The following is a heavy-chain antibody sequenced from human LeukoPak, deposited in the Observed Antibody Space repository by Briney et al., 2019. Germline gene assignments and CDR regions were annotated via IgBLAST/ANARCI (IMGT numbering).Heavy chain of an antibody. D-gene: IGHD3-22*01. V-gene: IGHV3-30-3*01. CDR3: AREYYYDSSGYYYGDYYYGMDV. CDR2: ISYDGSNK. CDR1: GFTFSSYA. Sequence: PGGSLRLSCAASGFTFSSYAMHWVRQAPGKGLEWVAVISYDGSNKYYADSVKGRFTISRDNSKNTLYLQMNSLRAEDTAVYYCAREYYYDSSGYYYGDYYYGMDVWGQGTTVTVSS. J-gene: IGHJ6*02.